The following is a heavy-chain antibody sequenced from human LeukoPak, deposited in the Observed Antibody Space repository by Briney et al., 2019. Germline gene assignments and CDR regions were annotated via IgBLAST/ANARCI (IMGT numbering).Heavy chain of an antibody. CDR3: AKDRQPDNGWDLDY. J-gene: IGHJ4*02. CDR2: IVGSDGST. CDR1: GFTFSTYA. Sequence: GGSLRLSCAASGFTFSTYAMSWVRQAPGKGLEWVSGIVGSDGSTYYADSVKGRFTISRENAKRTLYLQMNSLRAEDTAVYYCAKDRQPDNGWDLDYWGQGTLVTVST. D-gene: IGHD6-19*01. V-gene: IGHV3-23*01.